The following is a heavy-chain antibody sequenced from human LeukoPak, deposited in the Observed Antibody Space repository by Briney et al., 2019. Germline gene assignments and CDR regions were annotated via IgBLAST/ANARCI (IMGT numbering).Heavy chain of an antibody. Sequence: GGSLRLSCAASGFTFSSYGMHWVRQAPGKGLEWVAVISYDGSNKYYADSVKGRFTISRDNSKNTLYLQMNSLRAEDTAVYYCAKDRGDYVAGNWFDPWGQGTLVTVSS. CDR1: GFTFSSYG. V-gene: IGHV3-30*18. CDR2: ISYDGSNK. CDR3: AKDRGDYVAGNWFDP. J-gene: IGHJ5*02. D-gene: IGHD4-17*01.